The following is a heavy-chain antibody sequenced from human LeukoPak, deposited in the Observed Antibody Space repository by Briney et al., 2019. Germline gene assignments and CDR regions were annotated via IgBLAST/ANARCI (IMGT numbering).Heavy chain of an antibody. D-gene: IGHD3-16*01. CDR2: ISSSSTYI. Sequence: GGPLRLSCAASGFTFSTYSMNWVRQAPGKGLEWVSYISSSSTYIYYADSVKGRFTISRDNAKNSLYLQMNSLRAEDTAVYYCARPYLYHFDFWGQGTLVTVSS. J-gene: IGHJ4*02. V-gene: IGHV3-21*01. CDR3: ARPYLYHFDF. CDR1: GFTFSTYS.